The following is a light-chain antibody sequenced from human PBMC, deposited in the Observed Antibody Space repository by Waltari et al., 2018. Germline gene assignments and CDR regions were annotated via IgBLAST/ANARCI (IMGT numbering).Light chain of an antibody. V-gene: IGLV2-14*03. Sequence: QSALTQPASVSGSPGQSITLSCTGTSSDVGPYNYFSGYQQLPGKAPKLIIYDVTTRPSGISNRFSGTKSGNTASLSISGLQAEDAADYYCSSFTTNNSLVLGSGTKVSVL. CDR3: SSFTTNNSLV. CDR2: DVT. J-gene: IGLJ1*01. CDR1: SSDVGPYNY.